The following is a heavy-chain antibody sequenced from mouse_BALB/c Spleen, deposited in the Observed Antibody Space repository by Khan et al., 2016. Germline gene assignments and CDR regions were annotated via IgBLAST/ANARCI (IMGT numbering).Heavy chain of an antibody. J-gene: IGHJ1*01. Sequence: VQLEESGAELVQPGASGKLSCTASGFTIKDTYIPWLKQSPGQGLEWIGRINPADGNTKYDPKVKGQATITAETSSNTSYLHLSSLTTEDTAVSDCARWCLPNYFYFDVWGEGTMVTVSS. CDR2: INPADGNT. CDR3: ARWCLPNYFYFDV. D-gene: IGHD1-1*02. V-gene: IGHV14-3*02. CDR1: GFTIKDTY.